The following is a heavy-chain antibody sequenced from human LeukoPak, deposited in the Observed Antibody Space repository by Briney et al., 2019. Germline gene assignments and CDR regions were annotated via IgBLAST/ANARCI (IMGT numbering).Heavy chain of an antibody. CDR1: GFTFDDYV. CDR2: ITWNSGAI. CDR3: AKDSSSSSFYSDC. J-gene: IGHJ4*02. V-gene: IGHV3-9*01. Sequence: SLTLSCAASGFTFDDYVMHCVRQAPGKCLEWVSSITWNSGAIAYADSVKGRFTISRDNAKNSLYLQMNTLRTEDTALYCCAKDSSSSSFYSDCGDKGTLDTVST. D-gene: IGHD6-6*01.